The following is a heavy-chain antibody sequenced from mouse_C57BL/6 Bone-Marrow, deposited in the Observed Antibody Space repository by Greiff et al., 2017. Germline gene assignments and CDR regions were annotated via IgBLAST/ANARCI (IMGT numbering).Heavy chain of an antibody. CDR2: IYPGSGNT. J-gene: IGHJ3*01. V-gene: IGHV1-76*01. CDR3: AREKADDYDGFAY. D-gene: IGHD2-4*01. CDR1: GYTFTDYY. Sequence: VKLMESGAELVRPGASVKLSCKASGYTFTDYYINWVNQRPGQGLEWIARIYPGSGNTYYNEKFKGKATLTAEKSSSTAYMQLSSLTSEDSAVYFCAREKADDYDGFAYWGQGTLVTVSA.